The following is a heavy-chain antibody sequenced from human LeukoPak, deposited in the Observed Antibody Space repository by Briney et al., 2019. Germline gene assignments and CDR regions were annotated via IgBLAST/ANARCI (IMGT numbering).Heavy chain of an antibody. Sequence: PGGSLRLSCAASGFTFTTYWMSWVRQLPGKGLEWVANIYEDGTEKYYVDSVVGRVSISRDNPKNLLYLQMNGLRVEDTGVYYCARAVAPGTVDPWGQGAQVTVSS. CDR1: GFTFTTYW. CDR3: ARAVAPGTVDP. D-gene: IGHD1-1*01. J-gene: IGHJ5*02. CDR2: IYEDGTEK. V-gene: IGHV3-7*01.